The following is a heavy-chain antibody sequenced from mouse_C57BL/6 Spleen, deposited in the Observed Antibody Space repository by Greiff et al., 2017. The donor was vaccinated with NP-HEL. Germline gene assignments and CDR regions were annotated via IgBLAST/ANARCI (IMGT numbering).Heavy chain of an antibody. CDR2: FYPGSGSI. CDR3: ARHYGKRVLYWYFDV. CDR1: GYTFTEYT. V-gene: IGHV1-62-2*01. D-gene: IGHD2-1*01. Sequence: QVQLQQSGAELVKPGASVKLSCKASGYTFTEYTIHWVKQRSGQGLEWIGWFYPGSGSIKYNEKFKDKATLTADKSSSTVYMELSRLTSEDYAVYVGARHYGKRVLYWYFDVWGTGTTVTVSS. J-gene: IGHJ1*03.